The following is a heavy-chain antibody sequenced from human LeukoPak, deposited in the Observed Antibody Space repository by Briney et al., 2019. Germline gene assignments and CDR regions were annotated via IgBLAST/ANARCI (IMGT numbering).Heavy chain of an antibody. D-gene: IGHD3-10*01. J-gene: IGHJ4*02. CDR1: GFTFTTYT. CDR2: VSSSGVSI. V-gene: IGHV3-21*04. CDR3: AREEFSGGFDY. Sequence: PGGSLRLSCAASGFTFTTYTMNWVRQALGKGLEWVSSVSSSGVSIFHADSVKGRFTISRDNAKNSLFLQMNSLRAEDTAVYYCAREEFSGGFDYWGQGNLVTVSS.